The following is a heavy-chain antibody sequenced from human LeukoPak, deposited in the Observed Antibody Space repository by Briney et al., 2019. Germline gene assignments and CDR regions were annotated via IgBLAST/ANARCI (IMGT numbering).Heavy chain of an antibody. Sequence: GGSLRLSCAASGFTFSRYSMNWVRQAPGKGLEWVSAISGSGGSTYYADSVKGRFTISRDNSKNTLYLQMNSLRAEDTAVYYCAKVGESSSWANWFDPWGQGTLVTVSS. CDR3: AKVGESSSWANWFDP. CDR1: GFTFSRYS. J-gene: IGHJ5*02. D-gene: IGHD6-13*01. CDR2: ISGSGGST. V-gene: IGHV3-23*01.